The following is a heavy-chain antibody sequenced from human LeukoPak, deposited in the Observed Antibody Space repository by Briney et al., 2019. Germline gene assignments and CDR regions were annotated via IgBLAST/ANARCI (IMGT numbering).Heavy chain of an antibody. CDR1: GFTFSSFS. D-gene: IGHD2-15*01. V-gene: IGHV3-21*01. Sequence: GSLRLSCAASGFTFSSFSMIWVRQAPGKGLEWVSSTSSSSAYTFYAESGKGRFTISRDNAKNSLFLQMNSLRAEDTAVYYCARVSLSYCSGGSCYWFDPWGQGTLVTVSS. J-gene: IGHJ5*02. CDR2: TSSSSAYT. CDR3: ARVSLSYCSGGSCYWFDP.